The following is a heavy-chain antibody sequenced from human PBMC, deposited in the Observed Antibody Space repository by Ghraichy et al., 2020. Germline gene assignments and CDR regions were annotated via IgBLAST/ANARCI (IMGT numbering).Heavy chain of an antibody. J-gene: IGHJ4*02. CDR2: IDSGDNT. V-gene: IGHV3-53*01. CDR3: ARSGSGGDFDH. D-gene: IGHD3-3*01. CDR1: GFTVSSNY. Sequence: GGSLRLSCAASGFTVSSNYMSWVRQAPGKGLEWVSLIDSGDNTYYADSVKGRFTISRDNSKNPLYLQMNSLRAEDTAVYYCARSGSGGDFDHWGQGTLVTVSS.